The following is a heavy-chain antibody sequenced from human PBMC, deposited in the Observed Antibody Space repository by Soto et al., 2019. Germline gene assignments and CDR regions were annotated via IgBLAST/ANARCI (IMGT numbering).Heavy chain of an antibody. CDR2: IYYSGST. J-gene: IGHJ5*02. D-gene: IGHD5-12*01. Sequence: XXTLSLACTVSGGSISSYYWRWILQPPGKGLEWIGYIYYSGSTNYNPSLKSRVTISVDTSKNQFSLKLSSVTAADTAVYYCARRDGGGYDPHYNWFDPWGQGTLVTVSS. CDR1: GGSISSYY. V-gene: IGHV4-59*01. CDR3: ARRDGGGYDPHYNWFDP.